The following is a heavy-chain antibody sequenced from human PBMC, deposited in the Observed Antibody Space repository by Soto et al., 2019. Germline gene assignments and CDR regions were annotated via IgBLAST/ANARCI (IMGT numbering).Heavy chain of an antibody. CDR2: ISGSGGST. D-gene: IGHD3-10*01. V-gene: IGHV3-23*01. CDR1: GFTFSSYA. Sequence: EVQLLESGGGLVQPGGSLRLSCAASGFTFSSYAMSWVRQAPGKGLEWVSTISGSGGSTYYADSVKGRFTISRDNSKNTLYLLMNSLRAEDTAVYYCAKANYGSGSYPLDYWGQGTLVTVSS. J-gene: IGHJ4*02. CDR3: AKANYGSGSYPLDY.